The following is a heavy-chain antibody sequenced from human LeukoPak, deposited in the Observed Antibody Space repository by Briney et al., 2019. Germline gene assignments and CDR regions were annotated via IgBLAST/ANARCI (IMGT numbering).Heavy chain of an antibody. D-gene: IGHD6-19*01. Sequence: GESLKISFKGSGYSFTSYWIGWVRQRPGKGVEWMGIIYPGESDTRYSASFQGQVTISDEKSISTAYLQWSSLKASDTAMYYCARTYSSGPGVYFQHWGQGTLVTVSS. CDR3: ARTYSSGPGVYFQH. J-gene: IGHJ1*01. CDR2: IYPGESDT. V-gene: IGHV5-51*01. CDR1: GYSFTSYW.